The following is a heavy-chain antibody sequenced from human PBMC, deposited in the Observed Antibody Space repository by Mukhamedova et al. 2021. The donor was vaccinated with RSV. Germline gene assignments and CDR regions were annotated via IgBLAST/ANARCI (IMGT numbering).Heavy chain of an antibody. CDR2: ISYDGSNK. D-gene: IGHD2/OR15-2a*01. CDR3: AGGEGGFGWVVKDDAFD. Sequence: SRYSMHWVRQAPGKGLEWVAVISYDGSNKYYTDSVKGRFTISRDNSKNTQYLQMNSLRDEDTAVYYCAGGEGGFGWVVKDDAFD. CDR1: SRYS. J-gene: IGHJ3*02. V-gene: IGHV3-30*04.